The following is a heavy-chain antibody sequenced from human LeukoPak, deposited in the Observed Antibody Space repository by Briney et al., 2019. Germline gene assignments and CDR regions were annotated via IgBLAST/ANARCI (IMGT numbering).Heavy chain of an antibody. CDR1: GFTFSSSA. V-gene: IGHV3-23*01. J-gene: IGHJ4*02. D-gene: IGHD4-23*01. Sequence: GGSLRLSCAASGFTFSSSAMSWVRQAPGKGLQWVSSITDSGDGTYYADSVKGRFTISRDDSKNTLYLQMNSLRAEDTAVYYCARVYGGVPFDYWSQGTLVTVSS. CDR3: ARVYGGVPFDY. CDR2: ITDSGDGT.